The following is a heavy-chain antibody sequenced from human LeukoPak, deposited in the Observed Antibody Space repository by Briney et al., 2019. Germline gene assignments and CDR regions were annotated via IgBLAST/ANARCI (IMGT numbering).Heavy chain of an antibody. V-gene: IGHV3-48*03. CDR2: ISSSGSTI. J-gene: IGHJ3*02. CDR1: GFTFSSYE. Sequence: GGSLRLSCAASGFTFSSYEMNWVRQAPGKGLEWVSYISSSGSTIYYADSVKGRFTISRDNAKNSLCLQMNSLRAEDTAVYYCARGVNDAFDIWGQGTMVTVSS. CDR3: ARGVNDAFDI.